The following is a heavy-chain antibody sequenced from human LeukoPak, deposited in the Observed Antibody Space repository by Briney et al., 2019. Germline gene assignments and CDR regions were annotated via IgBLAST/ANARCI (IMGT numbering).Heavy chain of an antibody. V-gene: IGHV3-30*02. J-gene: IGHJ4*02. CDR3: ARGSWFGELLPFDY. Sequence: GGSLRLSCAASGFTFSSYGMHWVRQAPGKGLEWVAFIRYDGSNKYYTDSVRGRFSISRDNSKNTLYLQMNSLSAEGTAVHYCARGSWFGELLPFDYWGQGTLVTVSS. CDR2: IRYDGSNK. CDR1: GFTFSSYG. D-gene: IGHD3-10*01.